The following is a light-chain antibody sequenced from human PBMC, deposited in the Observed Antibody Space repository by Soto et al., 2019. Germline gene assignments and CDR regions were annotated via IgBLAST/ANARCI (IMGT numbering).Light chain of an antibody. Sequence: EIVMTQSPATLSVSPGERATLSCRASQSVNIYLAWYQQKPGQAPRLLIYDAFNRATGTPARFSGSGSGTDFTLTISSLEPADSAVYYCQQRIKWPITFGQGTRLEI. CDR1: QSVNIY. CDR3: QQRIKWPIT. CDR2: DAF. V-gene: IGKV3-11*01. J-gene: IGKJ5*01.